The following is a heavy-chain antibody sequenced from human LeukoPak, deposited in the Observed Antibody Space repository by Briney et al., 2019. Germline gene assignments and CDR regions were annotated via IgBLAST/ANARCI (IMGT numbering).Heavy chain of an antibody. J-gene: IGHJ4*02. CDR1: GFSISSGYH. CDR2: IYHTGST. Sequence: KSSETLSLTCGVSGFSISSGYHWGWIRQPPGKGLEWIGSIYHTGSTYYNPSLKSRVTISVDTSKNQFSLRLSSVTAADTAVYYCARYSSSRYTLGFWGQGTLVTVSS. CDR3: ARYSSSRYTLGF. D-gene: IGHD6-13*01. V-gene: IGHV4-38-2*01.